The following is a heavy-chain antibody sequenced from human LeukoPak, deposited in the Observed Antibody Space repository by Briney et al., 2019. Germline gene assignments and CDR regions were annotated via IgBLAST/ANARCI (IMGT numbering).Heavy chain of an antibody. D-gene: IGHD1-26*01. CDR2: INPNSGGT. V-gene: IGHV1-2*02. CDR1: GYTFTSYY. Sequence: ASVKVSCKASGYTFTSYYMHWVRQAPGQGLEWMGWINPNSGGTNYAQKFQGRVTMTRDTSISTAYMELSRLRSDDTAVYYCASRSATVGATPFDYWGQGTLVTVSS. J-gene: IGHJ4*02. CDR3: ASRSATVGATPFDY.